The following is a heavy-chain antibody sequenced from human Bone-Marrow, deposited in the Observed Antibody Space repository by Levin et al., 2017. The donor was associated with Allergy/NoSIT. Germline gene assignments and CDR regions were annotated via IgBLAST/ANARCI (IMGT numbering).Heavy chain of an antibody. CDR3: TKGKDAGDIDY. CDR2: ISGSDKT. Sequence: PGGSLRLSCVASGFTFSSYAMTWVRQAPGQGLEWVSAISGSDKTYYADSVRGRFTISRDNSKNTLYLQMNSLRAEDTALYYCTKGKDAGDIDYWGQGALVTVSS. J-gene: IGHJ4*02. CDR1: GFTFSSYA. D-gene: IGHD4-17*01. V-gene: IGHV3-23*01.